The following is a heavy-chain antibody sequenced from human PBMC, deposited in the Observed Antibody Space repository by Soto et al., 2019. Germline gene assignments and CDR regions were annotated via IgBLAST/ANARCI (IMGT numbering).Heavy chain of an antibody. CDR2: INAGNGNT. CDR1: GYTFTSYA. D-gene: IGHD2-15*01. J-gene: IGHJ6*02. Sequence: ASVKVSCKASGYTFTSYAMHWVRQAPGQRLEWMGWINAGNGNTKYSQKFQGRVTITRDTSASTAYMELSSLRSEDTAVYYCARLYGYCIGRSCHGHYAMDVWGQGTTVTVSS. V-gene: IGHV1-3*01. CDR3: ARLYGYCIGRSCHGHYAMDV.